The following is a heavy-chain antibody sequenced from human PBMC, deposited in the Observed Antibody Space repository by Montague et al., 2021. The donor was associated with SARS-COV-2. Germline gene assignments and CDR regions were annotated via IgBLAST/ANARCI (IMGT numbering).Heavy chain of an antibody. V-gene: IGHV6-1*01. CDR3: VRYSGWFYFDF. Sequence: CAISGDSVSSNSVARSWIRQSPSRGLEWLRRTYYRSKWYSDYAPSVRGRLTVNPDASKNEFSLELNYVTPEDTAVYYCVRYSGWFYFDFWGQGTLVTVSS. CDR1: GDSVSSNSVA. D-gene: IGHD6-19*01. CDR2: TYYRSKWYS. J-gene: IGHJ4*02.